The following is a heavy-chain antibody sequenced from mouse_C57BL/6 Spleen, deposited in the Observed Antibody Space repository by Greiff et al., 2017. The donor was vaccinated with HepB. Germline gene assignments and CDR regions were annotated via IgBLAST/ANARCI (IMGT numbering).Heavy chain of an antibody. V-gene: IGHV1-69*01. CDR2: IDPSDSYT. J-gene: IGHJ2*01. D-gene: IGHD2-1*01. CDR1: GYTFTSYW. CDR3: ASYGTYYFDY. Sequence: VQLQQSGAELVMPGASVKLSCKASGYTFTSYWMHWVKQRPGQGLEWIGEIDPSDSYTNYNQKFKGKSTLTVDKSSSTAYMQLSSLTSEDSAVYYCASYGTYYFDYWGQGTTLTVSS.